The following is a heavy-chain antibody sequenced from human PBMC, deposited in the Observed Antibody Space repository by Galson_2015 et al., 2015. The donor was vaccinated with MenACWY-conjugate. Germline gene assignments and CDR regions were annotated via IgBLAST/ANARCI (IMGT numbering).Heavy chain of an antibody. CDR3: ARDIGRYWYFDL. J-gene: IGHJ2*01. D-gene: IGHD2-15*01. V-gene: IGHV4-4*02. CDR2: IYHSGST. CDR1: GYSISSNHW. Sequence: SETLSLTCDVLGYSISSNHWWSWVRQPPGKGLEWIGEIYHSGSTNYNPSLKSRVTISLDKSKNQFSLKLSSVTAADTAVYYCARDIGRYWYFDLWGRGTLVFVSS.